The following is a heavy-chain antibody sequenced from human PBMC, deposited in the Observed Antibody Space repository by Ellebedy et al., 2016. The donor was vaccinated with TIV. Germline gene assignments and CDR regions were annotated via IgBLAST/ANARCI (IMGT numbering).Heavy chain of an antibody. J-gene: IGHJ2*01. CDR1: GFTCSSHD. CDR3: AREIAVPGRWYFDL. CDR2: IDTSGGT. D-gene: IGHD6-19*01. Sequence: GESLKISXAASGFTCSSHDMHWVRQAAGKSLEWVSAIDTSGGTSYAAAVKGRFTISRESAKNSLYLQMNSLRDGDTAVYYYAREIAVPGRWYFDLWGRGTLVTVSS. V-gene: IGHV3-13*01.